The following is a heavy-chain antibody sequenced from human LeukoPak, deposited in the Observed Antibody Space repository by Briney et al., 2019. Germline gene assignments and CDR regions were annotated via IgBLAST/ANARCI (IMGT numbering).Heavy chain of an antibody. J-gene: IGHJ6*03. V-gene: IGHV4-34*01. Sequence: PSETLSLTCAVYGGSFSGYYWSWIRQPPGKGLEWIGEINHSGSTNYNPSLKSRVTISVDTSKNQFSLKLSSVTAADTAVYYCARGWWVPAAINYMDVWGKGTTVTVSS. CDR2: INHSGST. CDR1: GGSFSGYY. D-gene: IGHD2-2*01. CDR3: ARGWWVPAAINYMDV.